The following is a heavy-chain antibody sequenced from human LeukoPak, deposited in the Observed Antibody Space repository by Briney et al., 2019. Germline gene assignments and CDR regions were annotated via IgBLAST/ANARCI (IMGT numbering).Heavy chain of an antibody. J-gene: IGHJ4*02. CDR2: INPNSGGT. D-gene: IGHD6-13*01. V-gene: IGHV1-2*02. CDR3: ARDGRIAAAVYYFDY. Sequence: ASVKVSCKASGYTFTGYYMHWVRQAPGQGLEWMGWINPNSGGTNYAQKFQGRVTMTRDTSISTAYMELSRLRSDDTAVYYCARDGRIAAAVYYFDYWGQGTLVTVSS. CDR1: GYTFTGYY.